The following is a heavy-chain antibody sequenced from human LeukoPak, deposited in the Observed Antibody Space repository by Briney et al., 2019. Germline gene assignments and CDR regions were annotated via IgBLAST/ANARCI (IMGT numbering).Heavy chain of an antibody. CDR3: ARVIAAAGIWWFDP. V-gene: IGHV1-3*01. D-gene: IGHD6-13*01. Sequence: ASVKVSCKASGYTFTSYAMHWVRQAPGQRLEWMGWINAGNGNTKYSQKFQRRVTITRDTSASTAYMELSSLRSEDTAVYYCARVIAAAGIWWFDPWGQGTLVTVSS. J-gene: IGHJ5*02. CDR2: INAGNGNT. CDR1: GYTFTSYA.